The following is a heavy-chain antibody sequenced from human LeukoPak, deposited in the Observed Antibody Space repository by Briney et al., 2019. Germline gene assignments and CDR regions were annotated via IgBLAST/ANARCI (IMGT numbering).Heavy chain of an antibody. CDR2: IYTSGST. Sequence: TLSLTCTVSGGSISSGSYYWSWIRQPAGKGLEWIGRIYTSGSTNYNPSLKSRVTISVDTSKNQFSLKLSSVTAADTAVFYCAREAFNWGLYYFDYWGQGTLVTVSS. D-gene: IGHD7-27*01. V-gene: IGHV4-61*02. J-gene: IGHJ4*02. CDR1: GGSISSGSYY. CDR3: AREAFNWGLYYFDY.